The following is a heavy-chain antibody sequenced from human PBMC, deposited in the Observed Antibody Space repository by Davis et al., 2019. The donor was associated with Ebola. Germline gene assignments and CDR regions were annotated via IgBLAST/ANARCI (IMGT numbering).Heavy chain of an antibody. CDR1: GFTFSSYA. V-gene: IGHV3-64D*06. Sequence: GESLKISCSASGFTFSSYAMHWVRQAPGKGLEYVSAISSNGGSTYYADSVKGRFTISRDNSKNTLYLQMSSLRAEDTAVYYCVRERWLQSYYFDYWGQGTLVTVSS. CDR2: ISSNGGST. CDR3: VRERWLQSYYFDY. D-gene: IGHD5-24*01. J-gene: IGHJ4*02.